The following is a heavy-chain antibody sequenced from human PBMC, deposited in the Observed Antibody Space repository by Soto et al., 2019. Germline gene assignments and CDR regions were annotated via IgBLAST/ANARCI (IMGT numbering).Heavy chain of an antibody. J-gene: IGHJ6*02. CDR3: ERDAPRRAHSFYAMDV. D-gene: IGHD1-26*01. Sequence: EVQMVETGGGLIQPGGSLRLSCAASGFTVSSNYMSWVRQAPGKGLEWVSVIYSGGSTYYADSVKGRFTISRDNPKNTLYLQMNSLRVEATAGYYCERDAPRRAHSFYAMDVWGQGTTVTVSS. CDR1: GFTVSSNY. V-gene: IGHV3-53*02. CDR2: IYSGGST.